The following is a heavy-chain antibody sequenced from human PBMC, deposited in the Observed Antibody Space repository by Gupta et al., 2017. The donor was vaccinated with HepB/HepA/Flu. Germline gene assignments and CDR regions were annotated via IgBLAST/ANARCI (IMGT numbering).Heavy chain of an antibody. CDR1: GFTFSTAG. CDR2: VKSKTDGGTI. CDR3: TTCGYSDGHGYYFDY. V-gene: IGHV3-15*01. Sequence: EVQLVESGGGLVKPGGSLRLSCAASGFTFSTAGMTWVRQAPGKGLEWVGRVKSKTDGGTIDYAAPVKGRFTISRDDSKNTLYLQMNSLKIEDTAVYYCTTCGYSDGHGYYFDYWGQGTLLTVSS. J-gene: IGHJ4*02. D-gene: IGHD5-18*01.